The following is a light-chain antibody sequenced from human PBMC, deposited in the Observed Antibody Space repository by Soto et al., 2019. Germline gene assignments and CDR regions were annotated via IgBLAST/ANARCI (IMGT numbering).Light chain of an antibody. Sequence: DIQMTQSPSTLSASIGDRVTITCRASQSIRRWLAWYQQKPGKAPKLLIYQASSLESGILSRFSGSGSGTEFSLTISSLQPDDFETYYCQQYNGYPFTFGQGTKLEI. V-gene: IGKV1-5*03. CDR3: QQYNGYPFT. CDR2: QAS. J-gene: IGKJ2*01. CDR1: QSIRRW.